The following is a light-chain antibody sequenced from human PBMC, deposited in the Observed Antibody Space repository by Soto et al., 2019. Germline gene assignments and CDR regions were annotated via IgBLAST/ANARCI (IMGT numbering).Light chain of an antibody. V-gene: IGLV1-40*01. CDR2: GNN. Sequence: QSVLTQPPSVSGAPGQRVIISCTGSSSNIGAGYVVHWYQQLPGTAPKLLIYGNNNRPSGVPDRFSGSKSGTSASLAITGLQAEDEADYYCQSYDSSLSGVIFGGGTKVTVL. CDR1: SSNIGAGYV. CDR3: QSYDSSLSGVI. J-gene: IGLJ2*01.